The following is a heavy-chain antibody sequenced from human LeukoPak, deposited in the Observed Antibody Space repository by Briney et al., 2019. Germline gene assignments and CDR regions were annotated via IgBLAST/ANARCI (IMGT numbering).Heavy chain of an antibody. Sequence: GGSLRLSCAASGFTFVTYGMHWVRQAPGKGLECVAVISYDGDKKYYADSVKGRFTISRDNSKNTLYLQMNSLRAEDTAVYYCARDRFGSSWEPYDYWGQGTLGTVSS. CDR1: GFTFVTYG. D-gene: IGHD6-13*01. J-gene: IGHJ4*02. CDR2: ISYDGDKK. CDR3: ARDRFGSSWEPYDY. V-gene: IGHV3-30*03.